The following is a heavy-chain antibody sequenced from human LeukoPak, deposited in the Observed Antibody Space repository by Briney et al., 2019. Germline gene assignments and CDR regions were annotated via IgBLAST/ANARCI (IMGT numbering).Heavy chain of an antibody. J-gene: IGHJ1*01. CDR3: ARGEGVVPAAHPSVEYFQH. V-gene: IGHV3-21*01. Sequence: GGSLRLSCAASGFTFSSYSMNWVRQAPGKGLEWVSSISSSSSYIYYADSVKGRFTISRDNAKNSLYLQMNSLRAEDTAVYYCARGEGVVPAAHPSVEYFQHWGQGTLVTVSS. CDR2: ISSSSSYI. CDR1: GFTFSSYS. D-gene: IGHD2-2*01.